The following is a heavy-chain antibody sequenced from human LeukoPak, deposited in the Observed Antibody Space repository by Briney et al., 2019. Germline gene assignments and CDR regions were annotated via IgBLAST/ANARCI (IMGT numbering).Heavy chain of an antibody. CDR3: AKALSQEDY. J-gene: IGHJ4*02. CDR1: GFTFSSYA. CDR2: ISYDGSNK. Sequence: GRSLRLSCAASGFTFSSYAMHWVRQAPGKGLEWVAVISYDGSNKYYADSVKGRFTISRDNSKNTLYLQMNSLRAEDTAVYYCAKALSQEDYWGQGTLVTVSS. V-gene: IGHV3-30*04.